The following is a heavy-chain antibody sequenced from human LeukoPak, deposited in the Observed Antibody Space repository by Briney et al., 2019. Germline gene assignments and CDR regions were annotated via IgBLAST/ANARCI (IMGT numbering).Heavy chain of an antibody. V-gene: IGHV1-18*01. J-gene: IGHJ4*02. CDR3: ARDGYPYYYDSSGYWEY. CDR2: ISAYNGNT. CDR1: GYTFTSYG. D-gene: IGHD3-22*01. Sequence: ASVTVSCKASGYTFTSYGISWVRQAPGQGLEWMGWISAYNGNTNYAQKLQGRVTMTTDTSTSTAYMELRSLRSDDTAVYYCARDGYPYYYDSSGYWEYWGQGTLVTVSS.